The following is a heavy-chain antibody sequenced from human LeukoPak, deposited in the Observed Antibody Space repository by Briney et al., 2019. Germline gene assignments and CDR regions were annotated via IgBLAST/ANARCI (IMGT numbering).Heavy chain of an antibody. CDR1: GFTFSSYS. V-gene: IGHV3-21*01. CDR3: ARIESSGYYYFAF. Sequence: GGSLTLSCAASGFTFSSYSMNWVRQAPGKGLEWVSSISSSSSYIYYADSVKGRFTISRDNAKNSLYLQMNSLRAEDTAVYYCARIESSGYYYFAFWGQGTLVSVSS. J-gene: IGHJ4*02. D-gene: IGHD3-22*01. CDR2: ISSSSSYI.